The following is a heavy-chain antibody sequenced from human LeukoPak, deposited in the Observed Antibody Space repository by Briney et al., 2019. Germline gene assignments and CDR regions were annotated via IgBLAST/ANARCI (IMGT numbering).Heavy chain of an antibody. CDR3: AKDYGSSWYDYYFDY. J-gene: IGHJ4*02. D-gene: IGHD6-13*01. Sequence: GGSLRLSCAASGFTFSSYAMSWVRRAPGKGLEWVSAISGSGGSTYYADSVKGRFTISRDNSKNTLYLQMNSLRAEDTAVYYCAKDYGSSWYDYYFDYWGQGTLVTVSS. CDR2: ISGSGGST. V-gene: IGHV3-23*01. CDR1: GFTFSSYA.